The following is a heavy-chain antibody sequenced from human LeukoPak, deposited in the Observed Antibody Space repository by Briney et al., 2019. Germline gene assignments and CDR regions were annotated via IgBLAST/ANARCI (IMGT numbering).Heavy chain of an antibody. D-gene: IGHD7-27*01. V-gene: IGHV4-61*01. CDR2: IYYSGST. Sequence: SETLSLTCTVSGGSISSGSYYWSWIRQPPGKGLEWIGYIYYSGSTNYNPSLKSRVTISVDTSKNQFSLKLSSVTAADTAVYYCARDLTVLTGDRPQENDAFDIWGQGTMVTVSS. CDR1: GGSISSGSYY. J-gene: IGHJ3*02. CDR3: ARDLTVLTGDRPQENDAFDI.